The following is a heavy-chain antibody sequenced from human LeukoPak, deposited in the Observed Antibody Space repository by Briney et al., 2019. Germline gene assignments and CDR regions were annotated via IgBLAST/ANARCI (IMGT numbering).Heavy chain of an antibody. Sequence: GESLKISCKGSGYSFTSYWIGWVRQMPGKGLEWTGIIYPGDSDTRYSPSFQGQVTISADKSISTAYLQWSSLKASDTAMYYCARHPNQYYYDSSGYWIFDYWGQGTLVTVSS. D-gene: IGHD3-22*01. CDR2: IYPGDSDT. V-gene: IGHV5-51*01. J-gene: IGHJ4*02. CDR1: GYSFTSYW. CDR3: ARHPNQYYYDSSGYWIFDY.